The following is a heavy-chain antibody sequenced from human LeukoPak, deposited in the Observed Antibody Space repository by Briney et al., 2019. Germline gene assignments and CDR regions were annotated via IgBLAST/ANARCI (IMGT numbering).Heavy chain of an antibody. V-gene: IGHV4-31*03. J-gene: IGHJ4*02. CDR3: ARDSYENHDYDSSPGPFDY. CDR1: GGSISSGGYY. CDR2: IYYSGST. Sequence: PSETLSLTCTVSGGSISSGGYYWSWIRQHPGKGLEWIGYIYYSGSTYYNPSLKSRVTISVDTSKNQFSLKLSSVTAADTAVYYCARDSYENHDYDSSPGPFDYWGQGTLVTVSS. D-gene: IGHD3-22*01.